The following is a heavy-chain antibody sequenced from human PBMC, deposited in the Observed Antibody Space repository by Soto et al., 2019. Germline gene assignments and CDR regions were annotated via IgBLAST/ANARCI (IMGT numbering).Heavy chain of an antibody. CDR1: GFSLSTSGGG. CDR3: AHTYLIWVRYRHSPIFDY. CDR2: IYWDDDK. D-gene: IGHD3-16*02. V-gene: IGHV2-5*02. J-gene: IGHJ4*02. Sequence: GSGPTLVNPTQTLTLTCTFSGFSLSTSGGGVGWIRQPPGKALEWLALIYWDDDKRYSPSLKSRLTITKDTSKNQVVLTMTNMDPVDTATYYCAHTYLIWVRYRHSPIFDYWGQGTLVTVSS.